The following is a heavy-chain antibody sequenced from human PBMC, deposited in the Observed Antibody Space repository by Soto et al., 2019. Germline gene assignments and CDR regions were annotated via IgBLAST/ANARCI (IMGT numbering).Heavy chain of an antibody. CDR1: GYTFTSYA. V-gene: IGHV1-3*01. D-gene: IGHD2-2*01. Sequence: ASVKVSCKASGYTFTSYAMHWVRQAPGQRLEWMGWINAGNGNTKYSQKFQGRVTITRDTSASTAYMELSSLRSEDTAVYYCARVPAARENWFDPWGQGTLVTVSS. CDR2: INAGNGNT. J-gene: IGHJ5*02. CDR3: ARVPAARENWFDP.